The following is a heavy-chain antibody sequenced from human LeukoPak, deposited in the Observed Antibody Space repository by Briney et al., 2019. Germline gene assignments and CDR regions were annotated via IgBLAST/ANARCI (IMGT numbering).Heavy chain of an antibody. CDR3: ARDEVYGSSGYYYEYRLYYGMDV. CDR2: ISYDGSNK. CDR1: GFTFSSYA. D-gene: IGHD3-22*01. Sequence: GGSLRLSCAASGFTFSSYAMHWVRQAPGKGLEWVAVISYDGSNKYYADSVKGRFTISRDNSKNTLYLQMNSLRAEDTAVYYCARDEVYGSSGYYYEYRLYYGMDVWGQGTTVTVSS. J-gene: IGHJ6*02. V-gene: IGHV3-30-3*01.